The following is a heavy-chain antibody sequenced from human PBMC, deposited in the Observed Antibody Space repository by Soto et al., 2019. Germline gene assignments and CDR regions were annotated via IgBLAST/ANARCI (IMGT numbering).Heavy chain of an antibody. V-gene: IGHV1-3*01. CDR1: GYTVSIYV. J-gene: IGHJ6*02. D-gene: IGHD3-10*01. Sequence: ASVKISCKSSGYTVSIYVMHVVRKAPGQRLEWMGWINAGNGNTKYSQKFQGRVTITADESTSTAYMELSSLRSEDTAVYYCAREVTMVRGEYHYYGMDAWGQGTTVTVSS. CDR3: AREVTMVRGEYHYYGMDA. CDR2: INAGNGNT.